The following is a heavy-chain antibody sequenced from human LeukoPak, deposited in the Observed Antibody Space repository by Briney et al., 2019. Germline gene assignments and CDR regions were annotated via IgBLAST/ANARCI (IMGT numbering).Heavy chain of an antibody. Sequence: GESLKISCKGSGYSSTSYWIGWVRHMPGKGLEWMGIIFPGDVDTRYSPSFQGQVTISPDKAISTAYQQLSSRKASDTAMYCCARPVHLGWYYDSRRWFDPWGQGTLVTVS. V-gene: IGHV5-51*01. CDR1: GYSSTSYW. CDR2: IFPGDVDT. J-gene: IGHJ5*02. CDR3: ARPVHLGWYYDSRRWFDP. D-gene: IGHD3-22*01.